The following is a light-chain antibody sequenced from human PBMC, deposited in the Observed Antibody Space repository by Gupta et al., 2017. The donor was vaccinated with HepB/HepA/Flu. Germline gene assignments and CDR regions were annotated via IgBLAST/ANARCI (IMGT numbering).Light chain of an antibody. CDR1: RDIRTF. Sequence: DIQMTQSPSSLSASVGDRVTITCQASRDIRTFLNWYRQRPGKAPELLIYDTSTLHSGVPSRFSGSGSGTEYTFTINSLRHEDIATYYCQQYDDLPSFGQGTKLEI. J-gene: IGKJ2*03. V-gene: IGKV1-33*01. CDR3: QQYDDLPS. CDR2: DTS.